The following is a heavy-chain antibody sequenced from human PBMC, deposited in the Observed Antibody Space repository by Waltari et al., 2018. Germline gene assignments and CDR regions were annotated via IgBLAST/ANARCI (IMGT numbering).Heavy chain of an antibody. J-gene: IGHJ4*02. V-gene: IGHV4-39*01. D-gene: IGHD6-13*01. CDR2: IYYSGTT. CDR3: ARSLHVFKAAAGMFDY. CDR1: DDSISSGDYY. Sequence: QLQLQESGPGLVKPSGTLSLTCTVSDDSISSGDYYWGWIPQPPGKGLEWIGSIYYSGTTSYNPSLRSRVTMSVDTSKKQFSLKLSSVTAADTAVYYCARSLHVFKAAAGMFDYWGQGTLVTVSS.